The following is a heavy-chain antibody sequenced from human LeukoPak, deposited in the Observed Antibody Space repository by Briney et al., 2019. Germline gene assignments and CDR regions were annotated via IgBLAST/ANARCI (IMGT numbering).Heavy chain of an antibody. CDR1: GDSVSSNSAA. CDR3: ARSVSYTPLVWRDVSGYDQGFDY. J-gene: IGHJ4*02. Sequence: PSQTLSLTCAISGDSVSSNSAAWNWIRQSPSRGLEWLGRTYYRSKRYNDYAVSVKSRITINPDTSKNQFSLQLNSVTPEDTAVYYCARSVSYTPLVWRDVSGYDQGFDYWGQGTLVTVSS. CDR2: TYYRSKRYN. V-gene: IGHV6-1*01. D-gene: IGHD5-12*01.